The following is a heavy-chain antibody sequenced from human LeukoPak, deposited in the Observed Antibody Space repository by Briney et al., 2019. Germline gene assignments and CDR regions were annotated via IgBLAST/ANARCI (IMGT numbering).Heavy chain of an antibody. D-gene: IGHD3-22*01. J-gene: IGHJ3*02. CDR3: ASYWDSSGYYSNAFDI. Sequence: ASVKVSCKASGYTFTSYYMHWVRQAPGQGLEWMGIINPSGGSTSYAQKFQGRVTMTRDTSTSTAYMELSSLRSEDTAVYYCASYWDSSGYYSNAFDIWGQGTMVTVSS. CDR2: INPSGGST. V-gene: IGHV1-46*01. CDR1: GYTFTSYY.